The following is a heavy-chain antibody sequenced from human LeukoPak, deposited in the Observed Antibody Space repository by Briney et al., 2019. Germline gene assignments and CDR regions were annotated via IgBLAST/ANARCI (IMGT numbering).Heavy chain of an antibody. J-gene: IGHJ5*02. V-gene: IGHV4-59*12. CDR2: IYYSGST. CDR1: GGSISSYY. D-gene: IGHD3-10*01. Sequence: SETLSLTCTVSGGSISSYYWSWIRQPPGKGLEWIGYIYYSGSTNYNPSLKSRVTISVDTSKNQFSLKLSSVTAADTAVYYCARLRITMVRGVIFGNNWFDPWGQGTLVTVSS. CDR3: ARLRITMVRGVIFGNNWFDP.